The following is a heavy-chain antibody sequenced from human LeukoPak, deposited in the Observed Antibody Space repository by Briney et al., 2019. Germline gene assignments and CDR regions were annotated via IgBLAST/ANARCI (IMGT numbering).Heavy chain of an antibody. CDR2: IHHSDLT. Sequence: PSETLSLTCTVSGISITTFYWAWTRQPPGKGLEWIGYIHHSDLTDYIPSLKNRVTISVDTSKNQFSLRLHSVTSADTAVYFCARYDLSTPDDWGPGTLVTVSS. V-gene: IGHV4-59*01. CDR1: GISITTFY. J-gene: IGHJ4*02. CDR3: ARYDLSTPDD. D-gene: IGHD2/OR15-2a*01.